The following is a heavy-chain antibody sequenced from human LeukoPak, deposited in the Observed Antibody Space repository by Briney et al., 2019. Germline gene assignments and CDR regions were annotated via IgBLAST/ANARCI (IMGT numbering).Heavy chain of an antibody. CDR1: GFTFSSYG. V-gene: IGHV3-33*01. CDR2: IWYDGSNK. J-gene: IGHJ5*02. Sequence: QTGGSLRLSCAASGFTFSSYGMHWVRQAPGKGLEWVAVIWYDGSNKYYADSVKGRFTISRDNSKNTLYLQMNSLRAEDTAVYYCAREGAYSSSWYGYNWFDPWGQGTLVTVSP. CDR3: AREGAYSSSWYGYNWFDP. D-gene: IGHD6-13*01.